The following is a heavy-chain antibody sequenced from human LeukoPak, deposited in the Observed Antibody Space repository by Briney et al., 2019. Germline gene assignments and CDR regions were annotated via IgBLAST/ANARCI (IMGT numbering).Heavy chain of an antibody. CDR3: VRALLGGATPPFDY. V-gene: IGHV6-1*01. D-gene: IGHD1-26*01. Sequence: SQTLSLTCAISGDGVSSNSATWNWIRQSPSRGLEWLGGTYYRSKWYNDYPVSTTSRITINTDTSKNQVSLQLNSVTPEDTAVYYCVRALLGGATPPFDYWGQGTLVTVSS. J-gene: IGHJ4*02. CDR2: TYYRSKWYN. CDR1: GDGVSSNSAT.